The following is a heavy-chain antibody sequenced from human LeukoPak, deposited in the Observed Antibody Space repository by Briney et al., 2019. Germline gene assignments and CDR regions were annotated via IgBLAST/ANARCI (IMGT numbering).Heavy chain of an antibody. Sequence: PGGSLRLSCAASGFTFSSYAMHWVRQAPGKGLEWVAVISYDGSNKYCADSVKGRFTISRDNSKNTLYLQMNSLRAEDTAVYYCARGVYDWTYYYYYGMDVWGQGTTVTVSS. J-gene: IGHJ6*02. CDR3: ARGVYDWTYYYYYGMDV. CDR1: GFTFSSYA. CDR2: ISYDGSNK. V-gene: IGHV3-30-3*01. D-gene: IGHD5/OR15-5a*01.